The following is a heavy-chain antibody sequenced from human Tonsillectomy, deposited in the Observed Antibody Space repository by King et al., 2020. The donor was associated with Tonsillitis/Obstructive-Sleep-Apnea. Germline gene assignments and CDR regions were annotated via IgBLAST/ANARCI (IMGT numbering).Heavy chain of an antibody. CDR3: ARDLARSQYYDFWSGYLY. D-gene: IGHD3-3*01. CDR2: ISSSSSYI. Sequence: QLVESGGGLVKPGGSLRLSCAASGFTFSSYSMNWVRQAPGKGLEWVSSISSSSSYIYYADSVKGRFTISTDNAKNSLYLQMNSLRAEDTAVYYCARDLARSQYYDFWSGYLYWGQGTLVTVSS. V-gene: IGHV3-21*01. J-gene: IGHJ4*02. CDR1: GFTFSSYS.